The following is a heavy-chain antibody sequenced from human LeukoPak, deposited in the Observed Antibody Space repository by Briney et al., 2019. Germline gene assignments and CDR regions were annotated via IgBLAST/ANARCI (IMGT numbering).Heavy chain of an antibody. CDR1: GYTFTSYG. Sequence: SVNVSCKASGYTFTSYGISWVRQAPGQGLEWMGGIIPIFGTANYAQKFQGRVTITADESTSTAYMELSSLRSEDTAVYYCARGENYYDSSGHQYWGQGTLVTVSS. CDR3: ARGENYYDSSGHQY. J-gene: IGHJ4*02. D-gene: IGHD3-22*01. CDR2: IIPIFGTA. V-gene: IGHV1-69*13.